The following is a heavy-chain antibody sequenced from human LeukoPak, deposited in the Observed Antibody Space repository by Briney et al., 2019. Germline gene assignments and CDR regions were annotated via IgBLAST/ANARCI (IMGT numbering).Heavy chain of an antibody. J-gene: IGHJ3*02. Sequence: SETLSLTCIVSGGSISSYYWSWIRQPPGKGLEWIGYIYYSGSTNYNPSLKSRVTISEDTSKNQFSLKLSSVTAADTAVYYCARDIASRYSSSWPPGEAFDIWGQGTMVTVSS. D-gene: IGHD6-13*01. CDR3: ARDIASRYSSSWPPGEAFDI. CDR1: GGSISSYY. V-gene: IGHV4-59*01. CDR2: IYYSGST.